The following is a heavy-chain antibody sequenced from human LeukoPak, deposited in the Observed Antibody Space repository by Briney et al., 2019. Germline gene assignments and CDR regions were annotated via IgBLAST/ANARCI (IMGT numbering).Heavy chain of an antibody. V-gene: IGHV3-30*02. J-gene: IGHJ4*02. CDR2: IRYDGSNK. Sequence: GGSLRLSCAASGFTFSSYGMHWVRQAPGKGLEWVAFIRYDGSNKYYADSVKGRFTISRDNSKNTLYLQMNSLGAEDTAVYYCAKDLSVLLWFGELSPFDYWGQGTLVTVSS. D-gene: IGHD3-10*01. CDR3: AKDLSVLLWFGELSPFDY. CDR1: GFTFSSYG.